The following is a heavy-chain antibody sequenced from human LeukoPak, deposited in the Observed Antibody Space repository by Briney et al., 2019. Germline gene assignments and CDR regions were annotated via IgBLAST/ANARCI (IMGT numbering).Heavy chain of an antibody. CDR1: GFTFSGCG. J-gene: IGHJ4*02. D-gene: IGHD6-19*01. V-gene: IGHV3-33*01. CDR2: VWYDGRDK. Sequence: QPGGSLRLSCAASGFTFSGCGMHWVRQAPGKGLEWAAFVWYDGRDKYYADSVKGRFTISRDNSKNTLYLQMNSLRAEDTAVYYCARDPYGYNQQWLVRGLVYWGQGTLVTVSS. CDR3: ARDPYGYNQQWLVRGLVY.